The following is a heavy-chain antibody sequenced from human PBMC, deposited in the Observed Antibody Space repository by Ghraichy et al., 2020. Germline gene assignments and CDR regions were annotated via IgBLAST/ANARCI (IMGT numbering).Heavy chain of an antibody. V-gene: IGHV3-49*04. CDR2: IRSKAYGGSA. CDR1: GFTFGDYS. CDR3: VRDRSSSYCGGDCYNY. Sequence: GGSLRLSCTASGFTFGDYSMSWVRQAPGKGLEWIGFIRSKAYGGSAEYAASVKGRFTISRDDSKSIVYLQMNSLKTEDTAVYLCVRDRSSSYCGGDCYNYWGQGTVVTVSS. J-gene: IGHJ4*02. D-gene: IGHD2-21*02.